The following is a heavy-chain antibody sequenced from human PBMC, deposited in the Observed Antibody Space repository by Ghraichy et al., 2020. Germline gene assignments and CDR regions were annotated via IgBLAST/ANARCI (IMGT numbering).Heavy chain of an antibody. D-gene: IGHD3-10*01. J-gene: IGHJ4*02. V-gene: IGHV4-39*01. Sequence: SETLSLTCTVSGGSISSSSYYWGWIRQPPGKGLEWIGSIYYSGSTYYNPSLKSRVTISVDTSKNQFSLKLSSVTAADTAVYYCALRYGSGSYRVDYWGQGTLVTVSS. CDR2: IYYSGST. CDR3: ALRYGSGSYRVDY. CDR1: GGSISSSSYY.